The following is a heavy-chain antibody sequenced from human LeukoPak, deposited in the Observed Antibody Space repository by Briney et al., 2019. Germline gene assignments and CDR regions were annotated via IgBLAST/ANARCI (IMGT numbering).Heavy chain of an antibody. D-gene: IGHD3-10*01. J-gene: IGHJ4*02. CDR1: GFTFSGHW. V-gene: IGHV3-7*01. CDR3: GRWRARSEIGNS. CDR2: IKADGSEI. Sequence: PGGSLRLSCVASGFTFSGHWMSWVRQAPGKGLEWVAHIKADGSEIYYVASVRGRFTISRDKAENSLSLQMNSLRADDTAIYYCGRWRARSEIGNSWRQGTLVTVSS.